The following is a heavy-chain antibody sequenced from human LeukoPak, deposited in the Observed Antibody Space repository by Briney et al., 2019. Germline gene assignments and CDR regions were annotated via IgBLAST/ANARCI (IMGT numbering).Heavy chain of an antibody. D-gene: IGHD3-10*01. CDR2: ISYDGSNK. J-gene: IGHJ4*02. Sequence: GGSLRLSCAASGFTFSSYGMHWVRQAPGKGLEWVAVISYDGSNKYYAGSVKGRFTISKDNSKNTLYLQMNSLRAEDTAVYYCAKDRYYGSGSFFDYWGQGTLVTVSS. V-gene: IGHV3-30*18. CDR3: AKDRYYGSGSFFDY. CDR1: GFTFSSYG.